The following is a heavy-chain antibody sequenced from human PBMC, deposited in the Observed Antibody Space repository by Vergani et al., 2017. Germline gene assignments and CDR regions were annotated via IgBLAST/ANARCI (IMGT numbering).Heavy chain of an antibody. J-gene: IGHJ5*02. CDR2: IWYDGSNK. CDR1: GFTFSSYG. D-gene: IGHD2-15*01. V-gene: IGHV3-33*01. Sequence: QVQLVESGGGVVQPGRSLRLSCAASGFTFSSYGMHWVRQAPGKGLEWVAVIWYDGSNKYYADTVKGRFTISRDNSKNTLYLQMNSLRAEYTAVYYCAGSTPLGWFDPWGQGTLVTVSS. CDR3: AGSTPLGWFDP.